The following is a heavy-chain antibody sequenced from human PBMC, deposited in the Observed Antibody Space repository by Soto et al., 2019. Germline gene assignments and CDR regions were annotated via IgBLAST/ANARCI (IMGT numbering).Heavy chain of an antibody. J-gene: IGHJ4*02. Sequence: QVHLVQSGAEVKKPGASVKVSCKASGYTFSSYGFSWMRRAPGQGLEWMGWIYIDDTKYAQNFQGRVTMTTDTFTSTVYMELRSLTSVDTAVYYCASDRDWNLDYWGQGTLVTVSS. CDR1: GYTFSSYG. CDR3: ASDRDWNLDY. CDR2: IYIDDT. V-gene: IGHV1-18*01. D-gene: IGHD1-1*01.